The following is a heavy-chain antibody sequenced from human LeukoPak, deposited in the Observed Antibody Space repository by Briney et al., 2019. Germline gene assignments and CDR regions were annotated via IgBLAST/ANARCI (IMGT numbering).Heavy chain of an antibody. CDR2: IYYSGST. CDR1: GGSISSYY. CDR3: ARHQRLDYYGSGSYYIPPFFDY. Sequence: SETLSFTCTVSGGSISSYYWSWIRRPPGKGLEWIGYIYYSGSTNYNPSLKSRVTISVDTSKNQFSLKLSSVTAADTAVYYCARHQRLDYYGSGSYYIPPFFDYWGQGTLVTVSS. D-gene: IGHD3-10*01. J-gene: IGHJ4*02. V-gene: IGHV4-59*08.